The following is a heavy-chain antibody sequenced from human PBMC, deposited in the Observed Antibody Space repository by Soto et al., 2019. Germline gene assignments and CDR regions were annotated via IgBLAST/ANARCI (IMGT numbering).Heavy chain of an antibody. D-gene: IGHD3-10*02. V-gene: IGHV4-59*01. CDR2: IYYTGST. CDR3: ARGVHVGVNDDFDL. CDR1: GGSISGYY. Sequence: SETLSLTCTVSGGSISGYYWSWIRQSPGKGLEWIGYIYYTGSTNYNPSLKSRVTISVDTSKNQFSLKLSSVTAADTAVYYCARGVHVGVNDDFDLWGQGTMVTVSS. J-gene: IGHJ3*01.